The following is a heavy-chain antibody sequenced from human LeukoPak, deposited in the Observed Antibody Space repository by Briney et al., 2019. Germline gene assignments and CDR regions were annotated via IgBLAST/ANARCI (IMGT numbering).Heavy chain of an antibody. CDR3: ARAGSGYPDY. V-gene: IGHV4-38-2*01. D-gene: IGHD3-22*01. CDR1: GYSISSGYF. J-gene: IGHJ4*02. CDR2: IYHRGTT. Sequence: PSETLSLTCVVSGYSISSGYFWGWIRRPPGNGLEWIGSIYHRGTTYYNPSLKSRVTISLDTSKNQFSLNLSSVTAADTAVYYCARAGSGYPDYWGQGTLVTVSS.